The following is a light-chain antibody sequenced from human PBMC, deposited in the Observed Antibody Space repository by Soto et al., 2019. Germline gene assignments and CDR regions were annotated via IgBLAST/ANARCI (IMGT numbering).Light chain of an antibody. V-gene: IGKV1-39*01. CDR3: QETFTTPYT. Sequence: DIQMTQSPSSLSASVGDRVTITCRASQGISRYLNWYQQKPGKAPKVLIYAASNLESGVPSRFSGSGSGTDFSLTTSSLQAGDFATYFCQETFTTPYTFGQGTKLEIK. CDR1: QGISRY. J-gene: IGKJ2*01. CDR2: AAS.